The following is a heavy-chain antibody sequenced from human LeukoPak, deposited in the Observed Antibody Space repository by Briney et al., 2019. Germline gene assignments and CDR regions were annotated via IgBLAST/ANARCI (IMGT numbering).Heavy chain of an antibody. CDR1: GGSISTYY. CDR2: IYSSGST. Sequence: SETLSLTCTMSGGSISGGSISTYYWTWIRQPPGKGLEWIGYIYSSGSTDYNPSLKSRVTISVDTSKNQFSLKLSSVTAADTAVYYCAEYISSYYGRYWGQGTLVTVSS. V-gene: IGHV4-59*01. D-gene: IGHD6-13*01. CDR3: AEYISSYYGRY. J-gene: IGHJ4*02.